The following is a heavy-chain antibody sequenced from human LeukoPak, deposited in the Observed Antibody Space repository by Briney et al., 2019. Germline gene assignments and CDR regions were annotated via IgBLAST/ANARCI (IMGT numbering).Heavy chain of an antibody. CDR1: GLTFNNYA. CDR2: INHSGST. V-gene: IGHV4-34*01. Sequence: GSLRLSCAVSGLTFNNYAMSWVRQAPGKGLEWIGEINHSGSTNYNPSLKSRVTMSVDTSKNQFSLKLSSVTAADTAVYYCARDTYYYDSSGYYAFDYWGQGTLVTVSS. CDR3: ARDTYYYDSSGYYAFDY. D-gene: IGHD3-22*01. J-gene: IGHJ4*02.